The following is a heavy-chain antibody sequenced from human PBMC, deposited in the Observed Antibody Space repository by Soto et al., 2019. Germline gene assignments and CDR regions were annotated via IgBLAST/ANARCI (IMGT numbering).Heavy chain of an antibody. D-gene: IGHD3-16*01. CDR1: GYSFTSYG. V-gene: IGHV5-51*01. CDR3: ARQQSRFLGVMHGMFV. J-gene: IGHJ6*02. CDR2: IYPGDSDT. Sequence: EVQLVQSGAEEKKPVEALNSSCKGSGYSFTSYGIGWVLQMPGNGPEWVGIIYPGDSDTRSGPSFQGQVTISADKSISTASLQWSSLQASDTAMYYCARQQSRFLGVMHGMFVGGQGTTVTVSS.